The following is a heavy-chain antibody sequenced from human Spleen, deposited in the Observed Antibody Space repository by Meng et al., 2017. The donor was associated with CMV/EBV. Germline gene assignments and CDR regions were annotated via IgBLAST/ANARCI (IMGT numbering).Heavy chain of an antibody. J-gene: IGHJ6*02. CDR3: ARDHPYCSSRSCYDHFYYAMDV. CDR2: ISSSGSTI. Sequence: GESLKISCAASGFTFRDYYMSWIRQAPGKGLEWVSYISSSGSTIYYADSVKGRFTISRDNAKKSLYLQMNSLRSEDTAVYYWARDHPYCSSRSCYDHFYYAMDVWGRGTTVTVSS. D-gene: IGHD2-2*01. CDR1: GFTFRDYY. V-gene: IGHV3-11*01.